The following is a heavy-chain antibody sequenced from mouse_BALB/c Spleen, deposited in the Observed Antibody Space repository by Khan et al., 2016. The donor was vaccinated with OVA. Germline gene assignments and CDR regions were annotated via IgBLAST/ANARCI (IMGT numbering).Heavy chain of an antibody. Sequence: QVQLQQSGAELVRPGTSVKMSCKAAGYTFTNYWIGWVKQRPGHGLEWIGDIFPGGGYTNYDEKFKGKATLTADTSSSTAYMQLSSLTSEDSAIYYWARGGAARATWDYFDSWGQGTTLTVSS. CDR1: GYTFTNYW. D-gene: IGHD3-1*01. CDR2: IFPGGGYT. V-gene: IGHV1-63*02. J-gene: IGHJ2*01. CDR3: ARGGAARATWDYFDS.